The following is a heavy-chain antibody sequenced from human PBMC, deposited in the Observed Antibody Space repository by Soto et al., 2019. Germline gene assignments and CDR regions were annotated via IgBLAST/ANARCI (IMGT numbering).Heavy chain of an antibody. Sequence: PWWSLRLFCSASVFTFSSYGMHWVRQAPGKGLEWVAVISYDGSNKYYADSVKGRFTISRDNSKNTLYLQMNSLRAEDTAVYYCAKDPGGYSYGYVPGYWGQGTLVTVSS. CDR3: AKDPGGYSYGYVPGY. D-gene: IGHD5-18*01. J-gene: IGHJ4*02. CDR1: VFTFSSYG. CDR2: ISYDGSNK. V-gene: IGHV3-30*18.